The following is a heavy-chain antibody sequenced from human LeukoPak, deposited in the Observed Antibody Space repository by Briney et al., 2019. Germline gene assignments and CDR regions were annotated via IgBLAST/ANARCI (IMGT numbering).Heavy chain of an antibody. CDR3: ARGRAFFD. CDR2: INNSGST. D-gene: IGHD3-3*02. Sequence: ASETLSLTCAVYGGSFSGYYWNWIRQPPGKGLEWIGEINNSGSTNYNPSLKSRVTISRDTSKNQFSLKLSSVPAAATAVYYCARGRAFFDWGQGTLVTVSS. J-gene: IGHJ4*02. V-gene: IGHV4-34*01. CDR1: GGSFSGYY.